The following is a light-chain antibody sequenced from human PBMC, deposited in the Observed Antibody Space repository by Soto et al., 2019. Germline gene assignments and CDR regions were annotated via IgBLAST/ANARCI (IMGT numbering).Light chain of an antibody. J-gene: IGKJ3*01. CDR1: QSVRTR. CDR2: DAS. CDR3: QQYKTDSET. Sequence: DIQMTQSPSTLSASVGDRVTITCRASQSVRTRLAWYQQKPGEAPKLLIYDASSLQTGVPPRFSGSGSGAEFTLTISSLQPDDFATYYCQQYKTDSETFGHGTKVDIK. V-gene: IGKV1-5*01.